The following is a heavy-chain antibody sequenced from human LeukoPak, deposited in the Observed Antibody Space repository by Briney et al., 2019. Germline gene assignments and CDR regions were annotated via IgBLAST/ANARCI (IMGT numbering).Heavy chain of an antibody. D-gene: IGHD3-10*01. V-gene: IGHV4-59*08. J-gene: IGHJ5*02. CDR3: VRQRGRRVWCDP. CDR2: IYYSGST. CDR1: TGAISGYY. Sequence: SETLSLTCTVSTGAISGYYWRWIRQPPGKGLEWIGYIYYSGSTNYNPSLQSRVTISVDTSNNQFSLRLRSVTAADTAVYYCVRQRGRRVWCDPWGQGTLVTVSS.